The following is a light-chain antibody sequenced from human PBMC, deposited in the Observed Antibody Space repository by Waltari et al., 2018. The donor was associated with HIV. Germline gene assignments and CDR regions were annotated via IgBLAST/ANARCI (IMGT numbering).Light chain of an antibody. CDR2: EVN. V-gene: IGLV2-23*02. CDR3: CSYAGSRRV. Sequence: QSALTQPASVSGSPGQSLTISCTGTSSDVGSYNLVSWYQQYPGKAPKLMIYEVNKRPSGSSNRFSGSKSGNTASLTISGLQAEDEADYYCCSYAGSRRVFGTGTKVTVL. CDR1: SSDVGSYNL. J-gene: IGLJ1*01.